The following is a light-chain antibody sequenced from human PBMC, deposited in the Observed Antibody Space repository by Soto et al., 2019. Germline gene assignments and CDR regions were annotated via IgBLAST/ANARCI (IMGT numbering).Light chain of an antibody. CDR2: DAS. V-gene: IGKV3-11*01. CDR1: HSVNSY. J-gene: IGKJ4*01. CDR3: QQRSNWPLT. Sequence: EILLTQSPATLSLSPGERATLSCRASHSVNSYLVWYQQKPNQAPRLLMYDASNRATGIPARFSGSGSGTDFTLTISSLEPEDFAVYFCQQRSNWPLTFGGGTKVEIK.